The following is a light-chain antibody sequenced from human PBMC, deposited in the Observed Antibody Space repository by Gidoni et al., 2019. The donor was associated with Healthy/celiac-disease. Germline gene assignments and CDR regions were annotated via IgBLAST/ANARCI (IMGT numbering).Light chain of an antibody. Sequence: SYEMTQPPSVSVSPGQTARITCSGDAVPKQYAYWYQQKPGQAPVLVIYKDSERPSGIPERFSGSSSGTTVTLTISGVQAEDEADYYCQSADSSGTYGVFGGGPKLTVL. CDR1: AVPKQY. J-gene: IGLJ3*02. CDR3: QSADSSGTYGV. V-gene: IGLV3-25*02. CDR2: KDS.